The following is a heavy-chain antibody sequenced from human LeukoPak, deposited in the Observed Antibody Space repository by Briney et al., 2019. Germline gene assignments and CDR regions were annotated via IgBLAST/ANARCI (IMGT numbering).Heavy chain of an antibody. D-gene: IGHD2-15*01. V-gene: IGHV4-34*01. Sequence: SETLSLTCAVYGGTFGGSYWSWIRQPPGKGLGWMGEINLGGSTNYNPSLESRLTISVDPSKNQFSLNLTSVTAADTAIYYCAREDCSGGACTNFDYWGQGTLVTVSS. CDR2: INLGGST. CDR1: GGTFGGSY. CDR3: AREDCSGGACTNFDY. J-gene: IGHJ4*02.